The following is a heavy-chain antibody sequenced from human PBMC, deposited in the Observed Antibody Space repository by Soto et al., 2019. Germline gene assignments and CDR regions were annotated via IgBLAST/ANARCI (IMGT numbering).Heavy chain of an antibody. Sequence: EVQLVESGGGFVQPGGSLRLSCAASGFTFSAYGMGWVRQAPGEGLEWISYIGGSRTPIYYADSVQGRFTVSRDNAKNSLYLQMNSLRAEDTAVYYCVKPLRKQWPRDAFYVWGQGTMVTVSS. V-gene: IGHV3-48*01. CDR1: GFTFSAYG. CDR2: IGGSRTPI. CDR3: VKPLRKQWPRDAFYV. J-gene: IGHJ3*01. D-gene: IGHD6-19*01.